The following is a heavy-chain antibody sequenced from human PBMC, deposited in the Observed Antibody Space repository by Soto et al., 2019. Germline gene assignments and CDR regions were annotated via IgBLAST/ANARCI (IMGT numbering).Heavy chain of an antibody. CDR2: IVVGSGNT. V-gene: IGHV1-58*01. J-gene: IGHJ6*02. CDR3: GADKGGGTEDGMDV. CDR1: GFTFTSSP. D-gene: IGHD3-16*01. Sequence: QMQLVQSGPEVKKPATSVKVSFKASGFTFTSSPVQWVRQARGQRLEWIGWIVVGSGNTNYAQKFQEKVTITRDMCTSTAYMELSSLRSEDTAVYYCGADKGGGTEDGMDVWGRVSTVTVSS.